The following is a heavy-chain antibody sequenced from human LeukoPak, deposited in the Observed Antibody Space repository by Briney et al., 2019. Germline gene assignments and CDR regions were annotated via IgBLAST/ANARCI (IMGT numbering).Heavy chain of an antibody. CDR3: VTLWSLVDAFDI. V-gene: IGHV4-30-4*01. CDR2: IYYSGST. D-gene: IGHD2-21*01. J-gene: IGHJ3*02. Sequence: SQTLSLTCTVSGGSISSGDYYWSWIRQLPGKGLEWIGYIYYSGSTYYNPSLKSRVTISVDTSKNQFSLKLSSVTAADTAVYYCVTLWSLVDAFDIWGQGTMVTVSS. CDR1: GGSISSGDYY.